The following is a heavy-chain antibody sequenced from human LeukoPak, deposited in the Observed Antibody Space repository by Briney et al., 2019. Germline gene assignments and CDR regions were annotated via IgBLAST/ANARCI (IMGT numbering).Heavy chain of an antibody. CDR2: IKQDGSEK. J-gene: IGHJ4*02. Sequence: GGSLRLSCAASGFTFSSYWMSWVRQAPGKGLEWVGNIKQDGSEKHYVDSVKGRFTISRDNAENSLSLQMNSLRAEDMALYYCATKVPGTSHFSSWGQGTLVTVSS. D-gene: IGHD6-19*01. V-gene: IGHV3-7*02. CDR1: GFTFSSYW. CDR3: ATKVPGTSHFSS.